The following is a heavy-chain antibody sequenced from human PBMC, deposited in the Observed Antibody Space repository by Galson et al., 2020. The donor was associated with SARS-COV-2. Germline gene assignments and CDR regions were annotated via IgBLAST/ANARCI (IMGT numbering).Heavy chain of an antibody. J-gene: IGHJ5*02. CDR3: AKGTASEGDYGDYDWFDP. D-gene: IGHD4-17*01. V-gene: IGHV3-23*01. CDR1: GFTFSSYA. Sequence: GGSLRLSCAASGFTFSSYAMSWVRQAPGKGLEWVSAISVSGGSTYYADSVKGRFTISRDNSKNTLYLQMHSLRAEDTAVYYCAKGTASEGDYGDYDWFDPWGQGTLVTVSS. CDR2: ISVSGGST.